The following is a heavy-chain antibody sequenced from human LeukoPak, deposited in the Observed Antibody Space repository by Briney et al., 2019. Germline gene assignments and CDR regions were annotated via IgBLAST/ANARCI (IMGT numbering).Heavy chain of an antibody. CDR2: ISNSGQTM. CDR3: ARVGWTMVRGAPYYYYYMDV. V-gene: IGHV3-48*04. J-gene: IGHJ6*03. CDR1: GFTFSTYG. D-gene: IGHD3-10*01. Sequence: GGTLRLSCAASGFTFSTYGMSWVRQAPGKGLEWVSYISNSGQTMYYADSLKGRFTISRDNANNSLYLQMNSLRAEDTAVYYCARVGWTMVRGAPYYYYYMDVWGNGTTVTISS.